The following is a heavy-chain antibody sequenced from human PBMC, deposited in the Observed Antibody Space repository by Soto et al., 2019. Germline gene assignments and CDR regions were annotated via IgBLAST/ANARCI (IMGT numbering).Heavy chain of an antibody. CDR2: IYYSGST. Sequence: QLQLQESGPGLVKPSETLSLTCTFSGGSISSSSYYWGWIRQPPGKGLGWIGSIYYSGSTYYNPSLKSRVTISVDTSKNQFSLKLSSVTAADTAVYYCARHTPAISISDHWGQGTLVTVSS. V-gene: IGHV4-39*01. J-gene: IGHJ4*02. D-gene: IGHD2-15*01. CDR1: GGSISSSSYY. CDR3: ARHTPAISISDH.